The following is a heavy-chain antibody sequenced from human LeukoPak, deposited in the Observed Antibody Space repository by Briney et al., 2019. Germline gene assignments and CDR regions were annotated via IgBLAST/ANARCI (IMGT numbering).Heavy chain of an antibody. CDR1: GYTFTTYY. Sequence: ASVKVSCKASGYTFTTYYMEWVRQAPGQGLEWMGRINPSDGATDYAQKFQGRVTMTRDMSTATVCMDVSSLRSEDTAVYYCARGRGIGLGPVDVGGRFDYWGQGTLVTASS. D-gene: IGHD2-2*01. CDR2: INPSDGAT. J-gene: IGHJ4*02. CDR3: ARGRGIGLGPVDVGGRFDY. V-gene: IGHV1-46*01.